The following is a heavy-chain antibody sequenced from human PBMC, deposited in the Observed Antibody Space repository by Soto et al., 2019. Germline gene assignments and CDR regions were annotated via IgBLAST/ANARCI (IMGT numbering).Heavy chain of an antibody. CDR2: IKEDGSEK. J-gene: IGHJ6*02. D-gene: IGHD3-16*01. CDR3: ARVENSFGGMDV. CDR1: GFTFGRHW. V-gene: IGHV3-7*05. Sequence: EVQLVESGGGLVQPGVSLRLSCVVSGFTFGRHWMSWVRQAPGKGLEWVANIKEDGSEKNTVDSLKGRFTISRDNARNSVYLQMSSLRAEDTAVYYCARVENSFGGMDVWGQGTTVIVS.